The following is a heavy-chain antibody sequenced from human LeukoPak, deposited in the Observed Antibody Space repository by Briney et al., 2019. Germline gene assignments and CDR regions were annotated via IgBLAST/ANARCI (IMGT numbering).Heavy chain of an antibody. Sequence: ETLSLTCTVSGGSISGYYWSWIRQPPGKGLEWIGYIHYTGSTDYHPSLKGRVTISVDTSKNQFSLKLTSVTAADTAVYYCAREVPHYYNMDVWGKGTTVTVSS. CDR3: AREVPHYYNMDV. CDR2: IHYTGST. J-gene: IGHJ6*03. V-gene: IGHV4-59*01. CDR1: GGSISGYY.